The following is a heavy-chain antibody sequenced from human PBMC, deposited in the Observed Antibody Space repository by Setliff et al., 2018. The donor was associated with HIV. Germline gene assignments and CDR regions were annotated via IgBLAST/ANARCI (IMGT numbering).Heavy chain of an antibody. J-gene: IGHJ4*02. CDR3: ASAGITGTTDY. Sequence: PSETLSLTCTVAGGSISSYYWSWIRQPPGKGLEWIGYIYTSGSTNYNPSLKSRVTISVDTSKNQFTLKLSSVTAADTAVYYCASAGITGTTDYWGQGTLVTVSS. D-gene: IGHD1-7*01. V-gene: IGHV4-4*08. CDR1: GGSISSYY. CDR2: IYTSGST.